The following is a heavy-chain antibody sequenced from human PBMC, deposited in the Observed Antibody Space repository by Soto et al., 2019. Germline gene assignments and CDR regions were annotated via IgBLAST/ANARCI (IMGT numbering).Heavy chain of an antibody. CDR1: GFTFKESA. D-gene: IGHD6-19*01. V-gene: IGHV3-23*01. CDR2: ISDTGAST. CDR3: AKGRGSGWAWYFDN. Sequence: PWGSLRLSCAASGFTFKESAMNWVRQAPGKGLEWVASISDTGASTWYAESVRGRLSISRDNSKNTLYLQMNSLRGEDTAVYYCAKGRGSGWAWYFDNWGQGTLAPVSP. J-gene: IGHJ4*02.